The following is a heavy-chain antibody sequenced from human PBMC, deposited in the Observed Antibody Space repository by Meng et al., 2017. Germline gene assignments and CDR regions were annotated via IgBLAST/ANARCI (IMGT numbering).Heavy chain of an antibody. CDR2: ISWDGGST. Sequence: EVQLGVSGGVVVQPAGSLRLSCAASGFPFDDYTMHWVRQAPGKGLEWVSLISWDGGSTYYADSVKGRFTISRDNSKNSLYLQMNSLRTEDTALYYCAKGPHGPQYFQHWGQGTLVTVSS. CDR1: GFPFDDYT. D-gene: IGHD5-24*01. J-gene: IGHJ1*01. CDR3: AKGPHGPQYFQH. V-gene: IGHV3-43*01.